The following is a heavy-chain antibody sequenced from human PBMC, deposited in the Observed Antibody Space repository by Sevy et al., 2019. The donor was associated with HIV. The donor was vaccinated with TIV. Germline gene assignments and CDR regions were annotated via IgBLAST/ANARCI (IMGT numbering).Heavy chain of an antibody. V-gene: IGHV3-21*01. CDR2: ISSSSSYI. CDR3: ARDLQFGFSTFDY. D-gene: IGHD3-10*01. J-gene: IGHJ4*02. Sequence: GGSLRLSCAASGFTFSSYSMNWVRQAPGKGLEWVSSISSSSSYIYYADSVKGRFTISRDNAKNSLYLQMNSLRAEDTAVYYCARDLQFGFSTFDYWGQGTLVTVSS. CDR1: GFTFSSYS.